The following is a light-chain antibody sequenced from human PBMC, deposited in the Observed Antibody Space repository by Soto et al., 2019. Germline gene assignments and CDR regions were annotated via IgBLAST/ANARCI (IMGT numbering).Light chain of an antibody. V-gene: IGLV2-14*03. CDR2: DVN. J-gene: IGLJ2*01. Sequence: SVLTQPASVSGSPGQSITISCTGTNSDIGAYNFVSWYQQHPGKAPKLMLYDVNIRPSGVSNRFSGSKSGNTASLTISGLQAEDEADYYCTSWTTSTTMIFGGGTKVTVL. CDR3: TSWTTSTTMI. CDR1: NSDIGAYNF.